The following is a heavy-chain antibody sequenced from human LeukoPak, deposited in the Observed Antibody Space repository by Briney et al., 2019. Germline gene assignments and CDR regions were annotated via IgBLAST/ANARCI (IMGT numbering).Heavy chain of an antibody. D-gene: IGHD6-6*01. J-gene: IGHJ4*02. CDR1: GYTFSTYG. CDR3: ARDRVTYSTSSGVDY. V-gene: IGHV1-18*01. CDR2: ISAYKGNT. Sequence: ASVKVSCKASGYTFSTYGISWVRQAPGQGLEWMGRISAYKGNTNYAQKFQGRVTMTTDTSTTTAYMELRSLRSDDTAVYYCARDRVTYSTSSGVDYWGQGTLVTVSS.